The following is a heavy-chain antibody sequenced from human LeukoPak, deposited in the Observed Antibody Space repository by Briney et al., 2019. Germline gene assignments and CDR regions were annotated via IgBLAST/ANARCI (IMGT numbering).Heavy chain of an antibody. Sequence: ASVKVSCKASGGTFSSYAISWVRQAPGQGPEWMGGIIPIFGTANYAQKFQGGVTITADESTSTAYMELSSLRSEDTAVYYCASGYCSGGSCPYHLAQFDYWGQGTLVTVSS. D-gene: IGHD2-15*01. CDR1: GGTFSSYA. CDR3: ASGYCSGGSCPYHLAQFDY. CDR2: IIPIFGTA. J-gene: IGHJ4*02. V-gene: IGHV1-69*01.